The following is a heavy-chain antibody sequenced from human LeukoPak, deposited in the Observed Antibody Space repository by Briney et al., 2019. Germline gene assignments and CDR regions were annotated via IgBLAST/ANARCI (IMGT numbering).Heavy chain of an antibody. J-gene: IGHJ6*02. CDR2: INHSGRT. V-gene: IGHV4-34*01. CDR3: ARDVVVVPAAIHYGMDV. Sequence: SETLSLTCAVYGGSFSDYFWGWIRRPPGKGLEWIGEINHSGRTYYNPSLKSRVTISVDTSKNQFSLNLSSVTAADTAVYYCARDVVVVPAAIHYGMDVWGQGTTVTVSS. CDR1: GGSFSDYF. D-gene: IGHD2-2*01.